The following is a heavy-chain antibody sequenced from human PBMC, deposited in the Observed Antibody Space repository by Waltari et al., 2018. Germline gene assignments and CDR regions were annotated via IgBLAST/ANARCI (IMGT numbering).Heavy chain of an antibody. V-gene: IGHV3-53*01. CDR2: IYSGGST. D-gene: IGHD4-17*01. CDR1: GFTVGSNY. J-gene: IGHJ1*01. Sequence: EVQLVESGGGLIQHGGSLRLSCAASGFTVGSNYMSWVRQAPGKGLEWVSVIYSGGSTYYADSVKGRFTISRDNSKNTLYLQMNSLRAEDTAVYYCARAPSTGKGGYFQHWGQGTLVTVSS. CDR3: ARAPSTGKGGYFQH.